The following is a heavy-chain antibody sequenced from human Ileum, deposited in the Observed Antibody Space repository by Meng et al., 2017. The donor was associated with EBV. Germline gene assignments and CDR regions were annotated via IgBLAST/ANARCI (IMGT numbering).Heavy chain of an antibody. CDR2: INSNTGNS. CDR1: GYTFRSHA. D-gene: IGHD6-19*01. V-gene: IGHV7-4-1*02. J-gene: IGHJ4*02. CDR3: AREVGQGWYYFDY. Sequence: QVQLVQSGVELRKPGASVKVSCKASGYTFRSHAMSWVRQAPGQGLEWMGWINSNTGNSTYAQGFTGRFVFSLDTSVSTAYLHINSLKTEDTAVYYCAREVGQGWYYFDYWGQGTLVTVSS.